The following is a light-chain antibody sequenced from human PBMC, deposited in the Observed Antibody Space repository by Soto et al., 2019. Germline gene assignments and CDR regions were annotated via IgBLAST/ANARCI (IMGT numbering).Light chain of an antibody. CDR3: CSYAGNSNYV. CDR2: EVT. J-gene: IGLJ1*01. CDR1: SSDVGGYNY. V-gene: IGLV2-8*01. Sequence: QSVLAQPPSASGSPGQSVTISCTGTSSDVGGYNYVSWYQQHPGEAPKLIIYEVTKRPSGVPDRFSGSKSGNTASLTVSGLQAEDEADYHCCSYAGNSNYVXGTGTKVTVL.